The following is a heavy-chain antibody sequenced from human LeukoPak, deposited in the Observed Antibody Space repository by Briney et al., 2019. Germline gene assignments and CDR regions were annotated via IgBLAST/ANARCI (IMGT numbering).Heavy chain of an antibody. CDR3: AMKAVPRPRLYDAFDF. CDR1: GFTFSSYA. Sequence: GGSLRLSCAASGFTFSSYAMSWVRQAPGKGLEWVSVISGSGGSTYHADSVKGRFTISRDNSKNTLYLQMSSLRADDTAVYYCAMKAVPRPRLYDAFDFWGQGTVVTVSS. D-gene: IGHD2-2*02. CDR2: ISGSGGST. J-gene: IGHJ3*01. V-gene: IGHV3-23*01.